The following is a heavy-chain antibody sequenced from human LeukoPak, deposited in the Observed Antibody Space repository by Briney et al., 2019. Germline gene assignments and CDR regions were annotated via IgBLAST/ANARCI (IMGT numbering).Heavy chain of an antibody. Sequence: GGSLRLSCAASGFTFGSYWMSWVRQAPGKGLEWVANIKQDGSEKYYVDSVKGRFTISRDNAKNSLYLQMNSLRAEDTAVYYCARDPYSTYGDPDYWGQGTLVTVSS. CDR3: ARDPYSTYGDPDY. J-gene: IGHJ4*02. CDR1: GFTFGSYW. CDR2: IKQDGSEK. V-gene: IGHV3-7*01. D-gene: IGHD4-17*01.